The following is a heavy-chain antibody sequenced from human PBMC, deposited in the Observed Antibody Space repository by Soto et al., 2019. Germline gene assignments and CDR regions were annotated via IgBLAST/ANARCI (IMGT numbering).Heavy chain of an antibody. Sequence: KPSETLSLTCTVSGGSISSYYWSWIRQPPGKGLEWIGYIYYSGSTNYNPSLKSRVTISVDTSKNQFSLTLSSVTAADTAVYYCARGHSSSWYRGGFDYWGQGTLVTVSS. J-gene: IGHJ4*02. CDR1: GGSISSYY. CDR2: IYYSGST. V-gene: IGHV4-59*01. CDR3: ARGHSSSWYRGGFDY. D-gene: IGHD6-13*01.